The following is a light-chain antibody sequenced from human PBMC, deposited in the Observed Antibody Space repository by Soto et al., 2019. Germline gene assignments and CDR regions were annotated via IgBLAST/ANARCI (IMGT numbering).Light chain of an antibody. CDR1: QSLVYSDGNTY. V-gene: IGKV2-30*01. J-gene: IGKJ1*01. CDR3: MQGTPWPRT. Sequence: DVVMTQSPLSLPVTLGQPASISCRSSQSLVYSDGNTYLNWFQQRPGQSPRRLIYKVSNRDSWVTDRFRGSGSVTDFTLKISRVEAEDVGVYYCMQGTPWPRTFGQGTKVEIK. CDR2: KVS.